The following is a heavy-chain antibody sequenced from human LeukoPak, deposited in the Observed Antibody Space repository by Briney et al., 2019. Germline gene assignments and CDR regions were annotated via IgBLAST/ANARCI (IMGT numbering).Heavy chain of an antibody. CDR3: AKRLAGKPPDY. Sequence: GGSLRLSCADSGFTFSSYGMSWVRQAPGKGLEWVSAISGNGGNTYYLDSVKGRFTISRDNSKNTLYLQMNSLRAEDTAIYYCAKRLAGKPPDYWGQGTLVTVSS. D-gene: IGHD3-9*01. V-gene: IGHV3-23*01. CDR2: ISGNGGNT. CDR1: GFTFSSYG. J-gene: IGHJ4*02.